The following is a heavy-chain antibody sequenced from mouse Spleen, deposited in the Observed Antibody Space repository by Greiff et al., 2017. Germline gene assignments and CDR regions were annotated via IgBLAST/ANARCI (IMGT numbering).Heavy chain of an antibody. V-gene: IGHV1-69*02. CDR2: IDPSDSYT. CDR3: AREDYYGSSNAMDY. Sequence: QVQLQQPGAELVKPGASVKLSCKASGYTFTSYWMHWVKQRPGQGLEWIGEIDPSDSYTNYNQKFKGKATLTVDKSSSTAYMQLSSLTSEDSAVYYCAREDYYGSSNAMDYWGQGTSVTVSS. J-gene: IGHJ4*01. CDR1: GYTFTSYW. D-gene: IGHD1-1*01.